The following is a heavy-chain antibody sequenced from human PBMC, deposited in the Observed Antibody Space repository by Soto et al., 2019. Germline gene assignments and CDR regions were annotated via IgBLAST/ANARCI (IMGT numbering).Heavy chain of an antibody. CDR2: IWYDGSNK. CDR1: GFTFTTYG. J-gene: IGHJ1*01. Sequence: GGSLRLSCAASGFTFTTYGMHWVRQAPGKGLEWVALIWYDGSNKKYTDSVKGRFTISRDNSKNTLYLQMNSLRAEDTAVYFCVRDRYTSSRKYLQHWGQGTLVTVSS. CDR3: VRDRYTSSRKYLQH. D-gene: IGHD3-16*02. V-gene: IGHV3-33*01.